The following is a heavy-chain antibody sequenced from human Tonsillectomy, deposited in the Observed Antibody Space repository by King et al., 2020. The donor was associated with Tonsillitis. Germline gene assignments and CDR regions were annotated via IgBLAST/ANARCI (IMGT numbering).Heavy chain of an antibody. CDR2: IYYNGRT. J-gene: IGHJ4*02. D-gene: IGHD5-24*01. V-gene: IGHV4-39*01. CDR1: GGSISSSVYY. CDR3: ARHLGGDEPYYFDY. Sequence: QLQESGPGLVKPSETLSLTCTVSGGSISSSVYYWGWIRQPPGKRLEWIGSIYYNGRTYYNPSLKSRVTISVDTSKNQFSLKLSSVTAADTAVYYCARHLGGDEPYYFDYWGQGTLVTVSS.